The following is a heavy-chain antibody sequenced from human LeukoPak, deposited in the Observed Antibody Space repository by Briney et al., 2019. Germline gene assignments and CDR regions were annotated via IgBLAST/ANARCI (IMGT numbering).Heavy chain of an antibody. V-gene: IGHV3-9*01. J-gene: IGHJ4*02. D-gene: IGHD1-26*01. Sequence: SLRLSCAASGFTFDNYAMNWVRQVPGKGLEWISLISWNSGTIGYADSVKGRFTISRDNANNFLYLQMNSLRAEDTAVYYCAKDRKWELFGYWGQGTLVTVSS. CDR2: ISWNSGTI. CDR3: AKDRKWELFGY. CDR1: GFTFDNYA.